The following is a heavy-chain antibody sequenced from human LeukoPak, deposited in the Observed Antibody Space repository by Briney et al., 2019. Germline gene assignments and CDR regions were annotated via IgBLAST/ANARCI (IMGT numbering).Heavy chain of an antibody. CDR2: ISAYNGNT. CDR3: ARESRSWQPNLDY. D-gene: IGHD6-13*01. Sequence: GASVKVSCKASGGTFSSYAISWVRQAPGQGLEWMGWISAYNGNTNYAQKLQGRVTMTTDTSTSTAYMELRSLRSDDTAVYYCARESRSWQPNLDYWGQGTLVTVSS. J-gene: IGHJ4*02. CDR1: GGTFSSYA. V-gene: IGHV1-18*01.